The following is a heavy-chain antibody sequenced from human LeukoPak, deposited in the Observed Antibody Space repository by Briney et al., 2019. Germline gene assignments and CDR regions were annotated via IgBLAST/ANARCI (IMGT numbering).Heavy chain of an antibody. CDR1: GFTFSSYG. CDR3: AAQYCTSTTCYALY. D-gene: IGHD2-2*01. CDR2: MWSDGSTK. V-gene: IGHV3-33*03. Sequence: GRSLRLSCEASGFTFSSYGMHWVRQAPGKGLEWVAEMWSDGSTKQYADSVKGRFTISRDNSKNTLYLQMTSLRAEDTAVYYCAAQYCTSTTCYALYWGQGTLVTVSS. J-gene: IGHJ4*02.